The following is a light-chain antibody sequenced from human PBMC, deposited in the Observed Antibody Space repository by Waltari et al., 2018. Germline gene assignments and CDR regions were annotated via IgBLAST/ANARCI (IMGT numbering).Light chain of an antibody. CDR1: QGISSW. J-gene: IGKJ3*01. Sequence: DIKMTQSPSSLSASVGDTVTIISRASQGISSWLDWYQQKPGKAPKLLIYKASSLQSGVPSRFSGSGSGTEFTLTISSLQPEDFATYYCLQYSSSLTFGPGTKLDIK. V-gene: IGKV1-12*01. CDR2: KAS. CDR3: LQYSSSLT.